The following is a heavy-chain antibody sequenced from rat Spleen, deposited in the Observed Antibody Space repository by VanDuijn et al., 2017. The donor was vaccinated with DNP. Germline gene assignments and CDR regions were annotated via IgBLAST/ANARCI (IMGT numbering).Heavy chain of an antibody. Sequence: QVQLKESGPGLVQPSQTLSLTCTVAGFSLTSQNVHWVRQSPGKGLEWMGVIWNNGGTRYNSVHKSRLGISRETAKNQVFLKMNSLQTDDTGTYYCTRDRDNNYYFDYWGQGVMVTVSA. CDR2: IWNNGGT. D-gene: IGHD1-10*01. CDR1: GFSLTSQN. CDR3: TRDRDNNYYFDY. V-gene: IGHV2-41*01. J-gene: IGHJ2*01.